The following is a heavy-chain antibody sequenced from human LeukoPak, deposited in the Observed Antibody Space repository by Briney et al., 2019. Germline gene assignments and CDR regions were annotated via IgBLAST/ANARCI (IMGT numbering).Heavy chain of an antibody. CDR2: IYTIGST. CDR3: ARGIVVVAQLGYYYYYMGV. CDR1: GGSISSGSYY. D-gene: IGHD2-15*01. Sequence: SQTLSLTCTVSGGSISSGSYYWSWIRQPAGKGLEWIGRIYTIGSTNYNPSLKSRVTISGDTSKNQFSLKLSSATAADTAVYYCARGIVVVAQLGYYYYYMGVWGKGTTVTISS. J-gene: IGHJ6*03. V-gene: IGHV4-61*02.